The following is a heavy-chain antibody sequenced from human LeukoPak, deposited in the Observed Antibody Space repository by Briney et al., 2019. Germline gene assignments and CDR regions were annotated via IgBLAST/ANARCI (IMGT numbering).Heavy chain of an antibody. CDR3: ARVKARATMGVYFDY. V-gene: IGHV4-4*02. Sequence: SGTLSLTCAVSGGSISSSNWWRWVRRPPGKGREWIGEIYHSGSTNYNPSLKSRVTISVDQSKNQFSLKLSSVTAADTAVYYCARVKARATMGVYFDYWGQGTLVTVSS. CDR2: IYHSGST. J-gene: IGHJ4*02. CDR1: GGSISSSNW. D-gene: IGHD3-16*01.